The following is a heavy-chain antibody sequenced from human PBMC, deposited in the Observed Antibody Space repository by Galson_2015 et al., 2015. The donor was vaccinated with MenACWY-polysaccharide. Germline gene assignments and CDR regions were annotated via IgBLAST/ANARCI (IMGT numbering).Heavy chain of an antibody. V-gene: IGHV1-8*01. J-gene: IGHJ4*02. CDR3: ARIIARKYTFADS. D-gene: IGHD2-21*01. Sequence: VKVSCKASGYKFTSYDLNWVRQATGQGLEWMGWMNPNSGNTGYAQKFQGRVTMTSSSAMSTAFMELSSLRSEDTAVYYCARIIARKYTFADSWGQGTLVTVSS. CDR1: GYKFTSYD. CDR2: MNPNSGNT.